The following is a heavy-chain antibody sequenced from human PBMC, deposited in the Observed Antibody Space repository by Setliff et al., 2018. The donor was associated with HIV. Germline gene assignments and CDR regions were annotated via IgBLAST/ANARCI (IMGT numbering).Heavy chain of an antibody. CDR2: INRDGSET. CDR1: GFTFSSYW. CDR3: AKDRWDSGGYYYYGMDV. D-gene: IGHD3-10*01. V-gene: IGHV3-7*03. Sequence: GGSLRLSCAASGFTFSSYWISWVRQAPGKGLEWVANINRDGSETYYLDPVKGRFTISRDNAKNSLYLQMNSLRAEDTAVYYCAKDRWDSGGYYYYGMDVWGQGTTVTVSS. J-gene: IGHJ6*02.